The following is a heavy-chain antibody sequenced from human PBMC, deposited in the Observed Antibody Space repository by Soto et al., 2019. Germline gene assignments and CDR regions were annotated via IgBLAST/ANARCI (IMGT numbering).Heavy chain of an antibody. CDR1: GFTFSSYW. CDR2: INSDGSST. Sequence: GGSMRLSCAASGFTFSSYWMHWVRQAQGKGLVWVSRINSDGSSTSYADSVKGRFTISRDNAKNTMYRQMNSLRAEDTAVKYCARSMLRVDYYYLMDVWGQGTTVTVSS. V-gene: IGHV3-74*01. D-gene: IGHD3-10*02. CDR3: ARSMLRVDYYYLMDV. J-gene: IGHJ6*02.